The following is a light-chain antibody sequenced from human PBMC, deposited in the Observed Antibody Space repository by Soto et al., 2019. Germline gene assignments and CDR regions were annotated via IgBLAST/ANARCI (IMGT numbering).Light chain of an antibody. V-gene: IGKV3-20*01. J-gene: IGKJ1*01. CDR3: QHYGSSPRT. CDR1: QSVTSNY. CDR2: GAS. Sequence: EIVLTQSPGTPSLSPGERATLSCGASQSVTSNYLAWYQQKPGQAPRLLIFGASIRVKGIPDRFIGSGSGTDFTLTISRLEPEDFAVYYCQHYGSSPRTFGQGTKVDIK.